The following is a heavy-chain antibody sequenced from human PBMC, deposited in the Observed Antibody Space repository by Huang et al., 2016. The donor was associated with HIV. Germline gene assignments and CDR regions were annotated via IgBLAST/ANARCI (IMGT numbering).Heavy chain of an antibody. D-gene: IGHD5-18*01. Sequence: QVPLVESGGGVVQPGRSLRLSCAASGFPFNNHDMHWVRQAPGKGLDGVGVISNDGSKNYDAYSVKGRFTISRDSSKSTMFLHMTSLRTEDTAVYYCARAKDTWDAYDIWGQGTMVIVSS. CDR3: ARAKDTWDAYDI. J-gene: IGHJ3*02. V-gene: IGHV3-30-3*01. CDR1: GFPFNNHD. CDR2: ISNDGSKN.